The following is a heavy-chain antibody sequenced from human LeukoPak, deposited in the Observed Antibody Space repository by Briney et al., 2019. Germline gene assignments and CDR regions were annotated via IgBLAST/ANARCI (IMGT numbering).Heavy chain of an antibody. J-gene: IGHJ4*02. D-gene: IGHD5-24*01. CDR3: AKDGRRDGYNFDY. V-gene: IGHV3-23*01. CDR2: ISGSGGST. CDR1: GFTFSNYW. Sequence: PGGSLRLSCAASGFTFSNYWMSWVRQAPGKGLEWVSAISGSGGSTYYADSVKGRFTISRDNSKNTLYLQMNSLRAEDTAVYYCAKDGRRDGYNFDYWGQGTLVTVSS.